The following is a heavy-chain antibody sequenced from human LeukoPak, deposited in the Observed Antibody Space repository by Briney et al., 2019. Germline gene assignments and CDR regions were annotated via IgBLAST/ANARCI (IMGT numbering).Heavy chain of an antibody. CDR1: DYTFTSYG. Sequence: ASVKVSCKASDYTFTSYGISWVRQAPGQGLEWMGWISAYNGNTNYAQKLQGRVTMTTDTSTSTAYMELRSLRSDDTTVYYCARERYCSSTSCSVLDAFDIWGQGTMVTVSS. CDR2: ISAYNGNT. CDR3: ARERYCSSTSCSVLDAFDI. V-gene: IGHV1-18*01. J-gene: IGHJ3*02. D-gene: IGHD2-2*01.